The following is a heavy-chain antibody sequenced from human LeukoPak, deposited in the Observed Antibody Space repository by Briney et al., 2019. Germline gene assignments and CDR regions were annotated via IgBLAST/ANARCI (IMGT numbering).Heavy chain of an antibody. V-gene: IGHV4-31*03. CDR3: ARDTAGDYGGTFDY. D-gene: IGHD4-17*01. CDR2: IYYSGST. J-gene: IGHJ4*02. Sequence: SQTLSLTCTVSGVSISSGGYYWSWIRQHPGKGLEWIGYIYYSGSTYYNPSLKSRVTISVDTSKNQFSLKLSSVTAADTAVYYCARDTAGDYGGTFDYWGQGTLVTVSS. CDR1: GVSISSGGYY.